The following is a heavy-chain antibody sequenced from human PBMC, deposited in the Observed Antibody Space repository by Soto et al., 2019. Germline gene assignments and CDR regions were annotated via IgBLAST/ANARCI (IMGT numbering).Heavy chain of an antibody. D-gene: IGHD3-3*01. CDR2: ISAYNGNT. J-gene: IGHJ6*02. V-gene: IGHV1-18*01. CDR3: ARDGLPYYDFWSGPSSYYYYGMDV. CDR1: GYTLTSYC. Sequence: ASLEVSCKASGYTLTSYCISWVRQGPRQGPEWRGKISAYNGNTNYAQKLQGRVTMTTDTSTSRAYMELRSLRSDDTAVYYCARDGLPYYDFWSGPSSYYYYGMDVWGQGTTVTIPS.